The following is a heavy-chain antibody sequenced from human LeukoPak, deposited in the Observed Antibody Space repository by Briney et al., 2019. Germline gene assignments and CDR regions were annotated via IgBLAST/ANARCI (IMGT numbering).Heavy chain of an antibody. CDR3: VRGVGVSRFNYFDP. J-gene: IGHJ5*02. CDR1: GFTFSGYE. V-gene: IGHV3-48*03. Sequence: GGSLRLSCAASGFTFSGYEMNWVRQAPGKGLEWVSYISGSGSTIYYADSVKGRFTISRDNSKNTLFLQMNSLRDDDTAVYYCVRGVGVSRFNYFDPWGQGTLVVVSS. D-gene: IGHD5-24*01. CDR2: ISGSGSTI.